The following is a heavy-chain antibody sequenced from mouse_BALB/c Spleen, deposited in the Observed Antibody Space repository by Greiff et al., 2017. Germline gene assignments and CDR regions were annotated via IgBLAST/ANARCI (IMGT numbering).Heavy chain of an antibody. CDR2: ISSGSSTI. CDR3: ARYYGSSYAMDY. CDR1: GFTFSSFG. D-gene: IGHD1-1*01. J-gene: IGHJ4*01. V-gene: IGHV5-17*02. Sequence: EVKLVESGGGLVQPGGSRKLSCAASGFTFSSFGMHWVRQAPEKGLEWVAYISSGSSTIYYADTVKGRFTISRDNPKNTLFLQMTSLRSEDMAMYYCARYYGSSYAMDYWGQGTSVTVSS.